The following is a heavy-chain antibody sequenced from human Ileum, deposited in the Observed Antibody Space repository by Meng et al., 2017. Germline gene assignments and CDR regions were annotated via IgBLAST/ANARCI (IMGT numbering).Heavy chain of an antibody. Sequence: LQGSRPALLKPSRTLSLTCAVSGGSISTSDWCSWVRQPPGKGLEWIGEIHHSGSTNYNPSLKSRVTISVDKSKNQFSLKLNSVTAADTAVYYCAREWSGSYRHFDYWGQGTLVTVSS. V-gene: IGHV4-4*02. D-gene: IGHD1-26*01. J-gene: IGHJ4*02. CDR3: AREWSGSYRHFDY. CDR2: IHHSGST. CDR1: GGSISTSDW.